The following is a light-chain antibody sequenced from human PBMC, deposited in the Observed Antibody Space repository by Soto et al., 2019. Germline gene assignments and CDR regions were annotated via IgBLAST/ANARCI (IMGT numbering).Light chain of an antibody. CDR2: DVS. CDR1: SSDVGDYKD. J-gene: IGLJ1*01. Sequence: QSALTQPASVSGSPGQSITISCTGTSSDVGDYKDVSWYQQHPGQVPKLLIYDVSNRPSGVSNRFSGSKSGNTASLTISGLQAEDEADYYFSSYTSSNTRVFGTGTKLTFL. CDR3: SSYTSSNTRV. V-gene: IGLV2-14*01.